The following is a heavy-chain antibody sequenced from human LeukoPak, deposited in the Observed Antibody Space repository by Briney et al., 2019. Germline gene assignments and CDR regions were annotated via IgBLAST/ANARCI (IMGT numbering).Heavy chain of an antibody. J-gene: IGHJ6*03. V-gene: IGHV3-48*03. CDR2: ISSSGSTI. CDR1: GFTFSSYE. CDR3: ARDHITMVRGVITNYYYYMDV. D-gene: IGHD3-10*01. Sequence: GGSLRLSCAASGFTFSSYEMNWVRQAPGKGLEWVSYISSSGSTIYYADSVKGRFTISRDNAKNSLYLQMNSLRAEDTAVYYCARDHITMVRGVITNYYYYMDVWGKGTTVTISS.